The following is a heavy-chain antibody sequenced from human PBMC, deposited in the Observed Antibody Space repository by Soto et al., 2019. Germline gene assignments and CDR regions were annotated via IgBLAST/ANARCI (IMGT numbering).Heavy chain of an antibody. J-gene: IGHJ5*02. Sequence: SETLSLTCTVSGGSISSGDYCWSWIRQPPGKGLEWVGYIYYSGSTYYNPSLKSRVTISVDTSKNQFSLKLSSVTAADTAVYYCAREVPTNNWFDPWGQGTLVTVSS. V-gene: IGHV4-30-4*01. CDR2: IYYSGST. CDR1: GGSISSGDYC. CDR3: AREVPTNNWFDP.